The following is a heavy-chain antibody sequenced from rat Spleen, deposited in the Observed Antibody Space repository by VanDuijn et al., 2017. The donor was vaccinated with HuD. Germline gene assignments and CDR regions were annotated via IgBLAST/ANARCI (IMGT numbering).Heavy chain of an antibody. V-gene: IGHV5-17*01. D-gene: IGHD4-6*01. J-gene: IGHJ2*01. CDR3: TRHHLGYFDY. CDR2: ISYDGSST. Sequence: EVQLVESGGGLVQPGRSLKLSCSASGFTFSDFDMAWVRQAPTKGLEWVATISYDGSSTYHRDSVKGRFTISRDNAKSTVYLQMDSLRSEDTATYYCTRHHLGYFDYWGRGVMVTLSS. CDR1: GFTFSDFD.